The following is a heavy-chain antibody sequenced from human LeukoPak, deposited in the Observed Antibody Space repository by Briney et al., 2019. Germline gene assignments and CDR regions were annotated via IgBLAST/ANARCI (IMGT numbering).Heavy chain of an antibody. CDR3: AREGGEGAFDI. Sequence: PGGSLRLSCAASGFTFSSYGMHWVRQAPGKGLERVAVISYDGSNKYYADSVKGRFTISRDNSKNTLYLQMNSLRAEDTAVYYCAREGGEGAFDIWGQGTMVTVSS. CDR2: ISYDGSNK. V-gene: IGHV3-30*03. J-gene: IGHJ3*02. CDR1: GFTFSSYG.